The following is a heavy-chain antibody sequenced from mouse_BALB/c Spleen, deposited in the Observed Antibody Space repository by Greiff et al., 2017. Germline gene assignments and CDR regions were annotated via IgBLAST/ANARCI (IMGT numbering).Heavy chain of an antibody. J-gene: IGHJ3*01. CDR2: IWAGGST. CDR1: GFSLTSYG. Sequence: VQGVESGPGLVAPSQSLSITCTVSGFSLTSYGVHWVRQPPGKGVEWLGVIWAGGSTNYNSALMSRLSISKDNSKSQVFLKMNSLQTDDTAMYYCARDRGVAPWFAYWGQGTLVTVSA. D-gene: IGHD1-3*01. V-gene: IGHV2-9*02. CDR3: ARDRGVAPWFAY.